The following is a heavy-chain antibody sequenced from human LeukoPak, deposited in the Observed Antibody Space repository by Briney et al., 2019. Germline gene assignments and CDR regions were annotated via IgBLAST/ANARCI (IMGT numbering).Heavy chain of an antibody. V-gene: IGHV4-4*07. CDR2: IDSSGKT. J-gene: IGHJ5*02. CDR3: ARGVGSSSSNWFDP. CDR1: GDSISSQY. Sequence: SETLSLTCTVSGDSISSQYWSWIRQSPGKGLEWIGRIDSSGKTNYNPSLKSRVTISIDKSKGQFSLKVNSVTAADTAVYYCARGVGSSSSNWFDPWGQGALVTDSS. D-gene: IGHD6-13*01.